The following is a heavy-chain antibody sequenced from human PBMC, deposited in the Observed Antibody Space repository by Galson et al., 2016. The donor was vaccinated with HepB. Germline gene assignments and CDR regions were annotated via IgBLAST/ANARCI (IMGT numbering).Heavy chain of an antibody. CDR3: ARDSMGREDCRGDCQPLFDP. CDR1: GFTFSSYG. J-gene: IGHJ5*02. CDR2: ISYDGRNE. Sequence: SLRLSCAASGFTFSSYGIQWVRQAPGKGLEWVAVISYDGRNEYDSDSLRGRFTILRDNSQNTVDLQMKSLRAEEAAVYYCARDSMGREDCRGDCQPLFDPWGQGTLVTVAS. V-gene: IGHV3-33*05. D-gene: IGHD2-21*02.